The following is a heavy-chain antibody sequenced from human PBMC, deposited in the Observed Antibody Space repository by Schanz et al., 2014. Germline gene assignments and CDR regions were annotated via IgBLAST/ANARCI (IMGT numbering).Heavy chain of an antibody. Sequence: LMESGGGVVRPGRSVRLSCAASGFTFSGYWMSWVRQAPGEGLVWVANIKLDGSEKYYVDSVKGRFTISRDNAKNSLYLQMNSLTAEDTAVYYCAKYGTGKGVSFEYWGQGTLVTVSS. CDR3: AKYGTGKGVSFEY. D-gene: IGHD1-26*01. CDR2: IKLDGSEK. J-gene: IGHJ4*02. V-gene: IGHV3-7*01. CDR1: GFTFSGYW.